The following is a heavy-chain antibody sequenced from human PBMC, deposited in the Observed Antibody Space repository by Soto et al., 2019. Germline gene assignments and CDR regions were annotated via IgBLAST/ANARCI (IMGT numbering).Heavy chain of an antibody. CDR3: VRDGSKTLRDCFDP. V-gene: IGHV4-4*07. D-gene: IGHD4-17*01. J-gene: IGHJ5*02. CDR1: GGSMSKFY. CDR2: VYATGTS. Sequence: SETLSLTCSVSGGSMSKFYWSWIRKTAGKGLEWMGRVYATGTSDYNPSLRSRIAMSVDISKKTFSLRLRSVTAADTGVYYCVRDGSKTLRDCFDPWGQGTLVTASS.